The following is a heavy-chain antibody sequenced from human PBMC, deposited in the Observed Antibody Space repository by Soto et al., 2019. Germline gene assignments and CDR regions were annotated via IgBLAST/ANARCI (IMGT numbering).Heavy chain of an antibody. D-gene: IGHD3-22*01. Sequence: GGSLRLSCAASGFTFSSYSMNWVRQAPGKGLEWVSYISSSSSTIFYTDSVKGRFTVSRDNAKNSLYLQMNSLRAEDTAVYYCARDVDYYDSSGYYGPFDYWGQGTLVTVSS. CDR1: GFTFSSYS. J-gene: IGHJ4*02. CDR2: ISSSSSTI. CDR3: ARDVDYYDSSGYYGPFDY. V-gene: IGHV3-48*01.